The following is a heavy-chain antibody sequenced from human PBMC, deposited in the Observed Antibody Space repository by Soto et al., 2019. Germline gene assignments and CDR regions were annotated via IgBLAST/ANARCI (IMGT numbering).Heavy chain of an antibody. CDR1: GYSFTDYH. CDR2: INPKSGGT. CDR3: ARGDSTDCSNGVCSFFYNHDMDV. J-gene: IGHJ6*02. V-gene: IGHV1-2*04. Sequence: GASVKVSCKASGYSFTDYHIHWVRQAPGQGLEWLGRINPKSGGTSTAQKFQGWVTMTTGTSISTASMELTRLTSDDTAIYYCARGDSTDCSNGVCSFFYNHDMDVWGQWTTVTVSS. D-gene: IGHD2-8*01.